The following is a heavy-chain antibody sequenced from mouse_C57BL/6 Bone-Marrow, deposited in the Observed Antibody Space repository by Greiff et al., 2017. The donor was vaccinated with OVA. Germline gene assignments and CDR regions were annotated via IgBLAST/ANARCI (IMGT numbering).Heavy chain of an antibody. D-gene: IGHD2-4*01. V-gene: IGHV5-17*01. CDR2: ISSGSSTI. CDR3: ARYDFFY. CDR1: GFTFSDYG. J-gene: IGHJ2*01. Sequence: EVKLMESGGGLVKPGGSLKLSCAASGFTFSDYGMHWVRPAPEKGLEWVAYISSGSSTIYYADTVKGRFTISRDNAKNTLFLQMTSLRAEDTAMYYCARYDFFYWGQGTTLTVSS.